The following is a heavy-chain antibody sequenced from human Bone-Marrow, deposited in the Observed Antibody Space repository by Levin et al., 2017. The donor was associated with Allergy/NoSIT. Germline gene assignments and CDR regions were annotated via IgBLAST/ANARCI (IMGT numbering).Heavy chain of an antibody. CDR3: ARDQVPVSGMDV. CDR2: LSYAGSNE. D-gene: IGHD3-10*01. V-gene: IGHV3-30*03. J-gene: IGHJ6*02. CDR1: GFTFSSYG. Sequence: HPGGSLRLSCAASGFTFSSYGIHWVRQAPGKGLEWVAFLSYAGSNEYYADSVKGRFTISRDNLKHTAYLQMNSLRTEDTAVYYCARDQVPVSGMDVWGQGTTVTVSS.